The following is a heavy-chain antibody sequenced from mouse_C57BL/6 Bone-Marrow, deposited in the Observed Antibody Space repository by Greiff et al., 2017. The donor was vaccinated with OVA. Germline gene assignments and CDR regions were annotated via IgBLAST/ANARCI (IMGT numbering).Heavy chain of an antibody. CDR1: GFTFSDYG. CDR2: IRNLAYSI. Sequence: EVKLVESGGGLVQPGGSLKLSCAASGFTFSDYGMAWVRQAPRQGPEWVAFIRNLAYSIYYADTVTGRFTISRENATSTLYMEMSSLRSEDTAMYDFARRRILGYVDVWGTGTTVTVSS. J-gene: IGHJ1*03. V-gene: IGHV5-15*04. CDR3: ARRRILGYVDV.